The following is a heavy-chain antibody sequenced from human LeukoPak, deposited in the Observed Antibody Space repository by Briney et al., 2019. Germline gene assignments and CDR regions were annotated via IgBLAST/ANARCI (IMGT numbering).Heavy chain of an antibody. D-gene: IGHD1-26*01. CDR3: ARASGSFDY. CDR1: GFTFSSYA. J-gene: IGHJ4*02. CDR2: IWSDGSNK. Sequence: GGSLRLSCAASGFTFSSYAMSWVRQAPGKGLEWVAVIWSDGSNKYYAGSVKGRFTISRDNSKNTMYLQMNSLRAEDSAVYYCARASGSFDYWGQGTLVTVSS. V-gene: IGHV3-33*08.